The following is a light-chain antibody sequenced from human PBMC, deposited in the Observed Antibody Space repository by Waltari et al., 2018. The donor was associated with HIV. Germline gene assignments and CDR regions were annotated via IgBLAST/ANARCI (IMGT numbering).Light chain of an antibody. CDR1: NIGSKS. CDR2: YDT. V-gene: IGLV3-21*04. CDR3: QVWDSSSDHVV. Sequence: SYVLTQPPPVSVAPGKTARITCGGNNIGSKSVHWYQQKPGQAPVLVIFYDTDRPSGIPERFSGSNSGNTATLTISRVEVGDEADYYCQVWDSSSDHVVFGGGTKLTVL. J-gene: IGLJ2*01.